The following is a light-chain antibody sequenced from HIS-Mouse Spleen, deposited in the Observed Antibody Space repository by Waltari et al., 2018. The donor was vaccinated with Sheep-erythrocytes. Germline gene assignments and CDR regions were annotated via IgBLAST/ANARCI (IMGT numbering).Light chain of an antibody. J-gene: IGKJ2*01. CDR3: LQDYNYPYT. Sequence: AIQMTQSPSSRSASVGDSVTITCRASQGIRNDLGWYQQKPGKDPKLLIYAASSLQSGVPSRFSGSGSGTDFTLTISSLQPEDFATYYCLQDYNYPYTFGQGTKLEIK. CDR2: AAS. V-gene: IGKV1-6*01. CDR1: QGIRND.